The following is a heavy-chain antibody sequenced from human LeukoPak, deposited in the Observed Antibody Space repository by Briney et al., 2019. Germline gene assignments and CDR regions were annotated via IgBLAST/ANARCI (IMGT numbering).Heavy chain of an antibody. CDR3: AELGITMIGGV. CDR2: ISSSDSTI. CDR1: GFTFSSYE. D-gene: IGHD3-10*02. J-gene: IGHJ6*04. V-gene: IGHV3-48*03. Sequence: QPGGSLTLSCAASGFTFSSYEMNWVRQAPGKGLEWVSYISSSDSTIYYADSVKGRFTISRDNPKNSLYLQMNSLRAEDTAVYYCAELGITMIGGVWGKGTTVTISS.